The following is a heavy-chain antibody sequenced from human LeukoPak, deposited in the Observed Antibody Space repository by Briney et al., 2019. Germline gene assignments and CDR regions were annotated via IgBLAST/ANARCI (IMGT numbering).Heavy chain of an antibody. CDR1: GDSISSGYY. Sequence: SETLSLTCSVYGDSISSGYYWGWIRQPPGKGLEWIGSIYHSGSTYYNPSLKSRVTISVDTSKNQFSLKLSSVTAADTAVYYCARDSLGADAFDIWGQGTMVTVSS. J-gene: IGHJ3*02. V-gene: IGHV4-38-2*02. D-gene: IGHD3-16*01. CDR3: ARDSLGADAFDI. CDR2: IYHSGST.